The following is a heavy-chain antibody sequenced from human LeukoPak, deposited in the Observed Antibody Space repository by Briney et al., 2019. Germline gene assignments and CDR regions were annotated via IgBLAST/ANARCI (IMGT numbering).Heavy chain of an antibody. V-gene: IGHV1-24*01. CDR3: ATDRRRRGGWFDP. J-gene: IGHJ5*02. CDR2: FDFEDGET. Sequence: ASVKVSCKVSGYTLTELSMHWVRQAPGKGLEWMGGFDFEDGETIYAQKFQGRVTMTEDTSTDTAYMELSSLRFEDTAVYYCATDRRRRGGWFDPWGQGTLVTVSS. D-gene: IGHD3-10*01. CDR1: GYTLTELS.